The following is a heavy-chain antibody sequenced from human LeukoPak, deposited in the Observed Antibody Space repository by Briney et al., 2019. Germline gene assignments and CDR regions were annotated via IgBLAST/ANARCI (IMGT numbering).Heavy chain of an antibody. V-gene: IGHV4-39*01. CDR1: GGSITSSSYT. CDR2: IFYSRST. J-gene: IGHJ4*02. Sequence: SETLSLTCTVPGGSITSSSYTWGWIRQPPGKGLEWIGSIFYSRSTYYNPSLKSRVTISVDTSKNQFSLKLSSVTAPDTAVYYCARHGGAMILAPLDYWGQGTLVTVSS. D-gene: IGHD3-22*01. CDR3: ARHGGAMILAPLDY.